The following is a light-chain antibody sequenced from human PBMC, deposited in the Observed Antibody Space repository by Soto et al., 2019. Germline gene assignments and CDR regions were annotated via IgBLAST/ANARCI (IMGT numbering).Light chain of an antibody. CDR3: SSYTSISNYV. Sequence: QSALTQPASVSGSPGQSITISCTGTSSDVGNYNYVSWYQQHPAKAPKLMIFEVSNRPSGISSRFSGSKSGNTASLTISGLQAEDEADYYCSSYTSISNYVFGTGTQLTV. J-gene: IGLJ1*01. V-gene: IGLV2-14*01. CDR1: SSDVGNYNY. CDR2: EVS.